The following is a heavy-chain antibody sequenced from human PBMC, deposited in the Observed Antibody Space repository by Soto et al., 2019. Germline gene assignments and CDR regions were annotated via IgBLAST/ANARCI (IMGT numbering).Heavy chain of an antibody. Sequence: SETLSLTCAVSGGSFSGYYWTWIRQPPGTGLEWIGEINHSGSTNYNPSLKSRVTISVDTSKNQFSLKLTSVTAADTAVYYCARDKITGLFDYCGQGTPDPVSS. V-gene: IGHV4-34*01. CDR3: ARDKITGLFDY. CDR2: INHSGST. D-gene: IGHD2-8*02. J-gene: IGHJ4*01. CDR1: GGSFSGYY.